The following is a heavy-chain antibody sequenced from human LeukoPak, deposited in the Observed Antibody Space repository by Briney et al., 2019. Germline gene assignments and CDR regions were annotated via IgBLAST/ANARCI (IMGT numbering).Heavy chain of an antibody. J-gene: IGHJ4*02. Sequence: PGGSLRLSCAASGFTFDDYGMSWVRQAPWKGLEWVSGINWNCGSTGYADSVKGRFTISRDNAKNSLYLQMNSLRAEDTALYYCARGLYGSHDYWGQGTLVTVSS. CDR1: GFTFDDYG. CDR3: ARGLYGSHDY. CDR2: INWNCGST. D-gene: IGHD3-10*01. V-gene: IGHV3-20*04.